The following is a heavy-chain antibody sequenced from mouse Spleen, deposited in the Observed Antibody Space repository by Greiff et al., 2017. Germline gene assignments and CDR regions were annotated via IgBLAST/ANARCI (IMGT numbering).Heavy chain of an antibody. Sequence: EVMLVESGGGLVKLGGSLKLSCAASGFTFSSYAMSWVRQTPEKRLEWVATISSGGGNTYYPDSVKGRFTISRDNAKNTLYLQMSSLKSEDTAMYYCARQRDYYGSKAMDYWGQGTSVTVSS. V-gene: IGHV5-9*01. CDR2: ISSGGGNT. CDR1: GFTFSSYA. CDR3: ARQRDYYGSKAMDY. J-gene: IGHJ4*01. D-gene: IGHD1-1*01.